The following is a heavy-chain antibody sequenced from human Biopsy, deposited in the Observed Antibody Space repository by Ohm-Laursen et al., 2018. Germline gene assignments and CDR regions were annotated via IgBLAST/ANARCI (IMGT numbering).Heavy chain of an antibody. CDR1: GDSISSYY. CDR2: VYYTGST. J-gene: IGHJ2*01. Sequence: GTLSLTCTVSGDSISSYYWSWIRQPPGKGLQGIGYVYYTGSTDYNPSLQSRVAISVDTSKNHFSLRLRSVTPADTAIYYCARDRGYYSDRTVPGYFDLWGRGTLVTVSS. V-gene: IGHV4-59*01. D-gene: IGHD3-22*01. CDR3: ARDRGYYSDRTVPGYFDL.